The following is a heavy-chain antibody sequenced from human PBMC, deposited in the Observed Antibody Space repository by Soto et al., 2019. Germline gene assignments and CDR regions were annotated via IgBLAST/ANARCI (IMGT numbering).Heavy chain of an antibody. CDR2: IWYDGSNK. CDR3: ARGWGGYGFKGIDY. V-gene: IGHV3-33*01. Sequence: GGSLRLSCAASGFTFSSYGMHWVRQAPGKGLEWVAVIWYDGSNKYYADSVKGRFTISRDNSKNTLYLQMNSLRAEDTAVYYCARGWGGYGFKGIDYWGQGTLVTVSS. CDR1: GFTFSSYG. D-gene: IGHD5-12*01. J-gene: IGHJ4*02.